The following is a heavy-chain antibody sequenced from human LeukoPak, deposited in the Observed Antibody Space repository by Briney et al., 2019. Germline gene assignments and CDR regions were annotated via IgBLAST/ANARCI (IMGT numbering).Heavy chain of an antibody. CDR1: GFTFSSYG. CDR2: IWYDGSNK. V-gene: IGHV3-33*01. Sequence: PGRSLRLSCAASGFTFSSYGMHWVRRAPGKGLEWVAVIWYDGSNKYYADSVKGRFTISRDNSKNTLYLQMNSLRAEDTAVYYCARASPVYGSGSPYFDYWGQGTLVTVSS. J-gene: IGHJ4*02. CDR3: ARASPVYGSGSPYFDY. D-gene: IGHD3-10*01.